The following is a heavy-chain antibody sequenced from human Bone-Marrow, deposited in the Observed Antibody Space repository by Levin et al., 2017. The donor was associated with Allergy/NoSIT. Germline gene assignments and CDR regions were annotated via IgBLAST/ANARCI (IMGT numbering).Heavy chain of an antibody. CDR3: AKDRGAYPGMDG. CDR2: ISYDSNNK. J-gene: IGHJ6*02. V-gene: IGHV3-30-3*01. Sequence: GGSLRLSCAASGFTFSTYAMHWVRQAPGKGLEWVAVISYDSNNKYYADSVKGRFTISRDNSKNTLYLQMNSLRGEDTAVYYCAKDRGAYPGMDGWGQGTTVTVSS. D-gene: IGHD3-10*01. CDR1: GFTFSTYA.